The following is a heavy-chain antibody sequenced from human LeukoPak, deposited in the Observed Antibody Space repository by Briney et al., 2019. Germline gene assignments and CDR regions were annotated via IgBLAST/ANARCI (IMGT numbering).Heavy chain of an antibody. V-gene: IGHV4-30-4*08. D-gene: IGHD3-3*01. CDR3: ARTIFGVVIAYDH. CDR1: GGSISSGDCY. CDR2: TYHSGST. J-gene: IGHJ4*02. Sequence: SQTLSLTCTVSGGSISSGDCYWSWIRQPPGKGLEWIGYTYHSGSTYYNPSLMSRVTISVDTSKNQFSLKLSSVTAADTAVYYCARTIFGVVIAYDHWGQGTLVTVSS.